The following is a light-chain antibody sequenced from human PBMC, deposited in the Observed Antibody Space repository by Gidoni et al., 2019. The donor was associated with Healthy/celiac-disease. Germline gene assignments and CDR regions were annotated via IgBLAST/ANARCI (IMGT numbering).Light chain of an antibody. CDR1: QDISNY. Sequence: DIQMTQSPSSLSASVGDRVTITCQASQDISNYLNWYQQKPGKAPKLLIYDASNLETGVPSMFSGSGSGTDFTSTISSLQPEDIATYYCQQYDNLPYTFGQGTKLEIK. J-gene: IGKJ2*01. CDR2: DAS. CDR3: QQYDNLPYT. V-gene: IGKV1-33*01.